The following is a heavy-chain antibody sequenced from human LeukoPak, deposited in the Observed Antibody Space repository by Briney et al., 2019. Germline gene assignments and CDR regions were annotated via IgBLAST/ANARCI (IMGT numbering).Heavy chain of an antibody. CDR3: ARDSALYSNGY. Sequence: GASVKVSCKASGGTFSSYAISWVRQAPGQELEWMGRIIPILGIANYAQKFQGRVTITADKSTSTAYMELSSLRSEDTAVYYCARDSALYSNGYWGQGTLVTVSS. V-gene: IGHV1-69*04. D-gene: IGHD2-15*01. CDR1: GGTFSSYA. J-gene: IGHJ4*02. CDR2: IIPILGIA.